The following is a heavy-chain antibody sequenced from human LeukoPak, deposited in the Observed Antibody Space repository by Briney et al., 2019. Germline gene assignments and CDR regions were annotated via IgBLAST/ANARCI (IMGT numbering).Heavy chain of an antibody. CDR3: AKDKGALIAAAGILDY. CDR2: ISGSGGST. J-gene: IGHJ4*02. V-gene: IGHV3-23*01. CDR1: GFTFSSYA. D-gene: IGHD6-13*01. Sequence: GGSLRLSCAASGFTFSSYAMTWVRQAPGKGLEWVSVISGSGGSTYYADSVKGRFTISRDNSKNTVYLQMNSLRAEDTAVYYCAKDKGALIAAAGILDYWGQGTLVTVS.